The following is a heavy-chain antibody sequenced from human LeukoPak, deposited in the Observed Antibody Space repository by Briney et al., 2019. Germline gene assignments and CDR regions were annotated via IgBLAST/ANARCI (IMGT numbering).Heavy chain of an antibody. D-gene: IGHD5-18*01. J-gene: IGHJ4*02. CDR1: GYTFTSYY. CDR2: INPSGGST. Sequence: ASVKVSCKASGYTFTSYYMHWVRRAPGQGLEWMGIINPSGGSTSYAQKFQGRVTMTRDMSTSTVYMELSSLRSEDTAVYYCARENTAMAPFDYWGQGTLVTVSS. CDR3: ARENTAMAPFDY. V-gene: IGHV1-46*01.